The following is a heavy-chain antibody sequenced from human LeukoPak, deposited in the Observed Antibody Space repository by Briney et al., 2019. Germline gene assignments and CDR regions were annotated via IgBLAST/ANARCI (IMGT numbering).Heavy chain of an antibody. J-gene: IGHJ4*02. CDR2: INHSGST. D-gene: IGHD1-1*01. Sequence: SETLSLTCAVYGGSFSGYYWSWLRQPPGRGLEWIGEINHSGSTNYNPSLKSRVTISVDTSKNQFSLKLSSVTAADTAVYYCARSNWNDYYFDYWGQGTLVTVSS. CDR3: ARSNWNDYYFDY. V-gene: IGHV4-34*01. CDR1: GGSFSGYY.